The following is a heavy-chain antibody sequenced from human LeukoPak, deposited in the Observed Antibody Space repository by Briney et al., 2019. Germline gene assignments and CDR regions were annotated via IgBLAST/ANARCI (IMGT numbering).Heavy chain of an antibody. D-gene: IGHD3-9*01. CDR3: AKCSRVDWLPIDY. J-gene: IGHJ4*02. V-gene: IGHV3-23*01. CDR2: ISGSGGST. CDR1: AFTFSNYA. Sequence: GGSLRLSCAASAFTFSNYAMTWVRQAPGKGLEWVSAISGSGGSTYYANSVKGRFTISRDNSKNTLYLQMSSLGADDTAVYYCAKCSRVDWLPIDYWGRGTLVTVSS.